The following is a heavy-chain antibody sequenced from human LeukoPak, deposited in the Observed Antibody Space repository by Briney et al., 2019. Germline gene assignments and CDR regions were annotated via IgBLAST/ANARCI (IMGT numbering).Heavy chain of an antibody. Sequence: NASETLSLTCIVSGGSISSSRDYWAWIRQPPGKGLEWIANIYYSGSTYYSPSLKSRVIISVDASKNQFSLKLSSVTAADTAVYFCARGPYSYDSSGAFDIWGQGTMVTVSS. D-gene: IGHD3-22*01. V-gene: IGHV4-39*01. CDR2: IYYSGST. CDR3: ARGPYSYDSSGAFDI. CDR1: GGSISSSRDY. J-gene: IGHJ3*02.